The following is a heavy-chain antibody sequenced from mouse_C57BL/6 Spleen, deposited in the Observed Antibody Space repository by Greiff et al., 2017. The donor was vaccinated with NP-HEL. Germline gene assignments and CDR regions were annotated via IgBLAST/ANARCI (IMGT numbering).Heavy chain of an antibody. CDR3: ARDSSGYKAY. J-gene: IGHJ3*01. Sequence: EVHLVESGGDLVKPGGSLKLSCAASGFTFSSYGMSWVRQTPDKRLEWVATISSGGSYTYYPDSVKGRFTISRDNAKNTLYLQMSSLKSEDTAMYYCARDSSGYKAYWGQGTLVTVSA. CDR2: ISSGGSYT. D-gene: IGHD3-2*02. V-gene: IGHV5-6*01. CDR1: GFTFSSYG.